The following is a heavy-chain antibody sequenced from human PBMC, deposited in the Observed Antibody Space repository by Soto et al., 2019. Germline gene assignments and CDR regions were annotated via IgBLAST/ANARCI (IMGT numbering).Heavy chain of an antibody. CDR1: GFTFDDYA. V-gene: IGHV3-9*01. D-gene: IGHD3-10*01. CDR2: ISWNSGSI. CDR3: VQDDVSGYYYGSGSSLFAH. J-gene: IGHJ4*02. Sequence: EVQLVESGGGLVQPGRSLRLSCAASGFTFDDYAMHWVRQAPGKGLEWVSGISWNSGSIGYAGSVKGRFTISRDNATNTRYRLMISLIAEDTALYYCVQDDVSGYYYGSGSSLFAHWGEGTLVTVCS.